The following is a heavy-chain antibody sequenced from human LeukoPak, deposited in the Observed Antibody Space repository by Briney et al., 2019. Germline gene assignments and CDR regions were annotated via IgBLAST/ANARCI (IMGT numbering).Heavy chain of an antibody. CDR1: GGTFSSYA. J-gene: IGHJ5*02. V-gene: IGHV1-69*13. CDR2: IIPIFGTA. D-gene: IGHD4-11*01. CDR3: ARRGARYSNYVGWFDP. Sequence: SVKVSCKASGGTFSSYAISWVRQAPGQGLEWMGGIIPIFGTANYAQKFQGRVTITADESTSTAYMELSSLRSEDTAVCYCARRGARYSNYVGWFDPWGQGTLVTVSS.